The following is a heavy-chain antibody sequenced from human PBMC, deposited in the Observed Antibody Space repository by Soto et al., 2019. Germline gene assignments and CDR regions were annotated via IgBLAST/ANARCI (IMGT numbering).Heavy chain of an antibody. D-gene: IGHD3-10*01. CDR3: ARANYYGSGSYYYHYGMDV. CDR1: GYTFTGYY. Sequence: ASVKVSCKASGYTFTGYYMHWVRQSPGQGLEWMGWINPNSGGTNYAQKFQGWVTMTRDTSISTAYMELSRLRSDDTAVYYCARANYYGSGSYYYHYGMDVWGQGTTVTVSS. J-gene: IGHJ6*02. CDR2: INPNSGGT. V-gene: IGHV1-2*04.